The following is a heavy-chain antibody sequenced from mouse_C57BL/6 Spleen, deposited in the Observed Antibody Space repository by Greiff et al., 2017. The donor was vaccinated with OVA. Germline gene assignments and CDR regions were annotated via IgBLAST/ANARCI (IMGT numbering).Heavy chain of an antibody. Sequence: DVKLVESGGGLVQPKGSLKLSCAASGFTFNTYAMHWVRQAPGQGLEWVARIRSKSNNYATYYADSVKDRFTISRDDSQSMLYLQMNNLRTEDTAMYYCVRTDGSSYWYFDVWGTGTTVTVSS. CDR1: GFTFNTYA. D-gene: IGHD1-1*01. CDR3: VRTDGSSYWYFDV. J-gene: IGHJ1*03. CDR2: IRSKSNNYAT. V-gene: IGHV10-3*01.